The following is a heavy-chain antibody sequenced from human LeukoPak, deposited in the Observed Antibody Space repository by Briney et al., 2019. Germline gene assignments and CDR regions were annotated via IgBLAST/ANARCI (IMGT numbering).Heavy chain of an antibody. CDR1: GFTFSSYG. CDR2: IWYDGSNK. D-gene: IGHD3-10*01. CDR3: AKDTGGSGSYFDY. V-gene: IGHV3-33*06. J-gene: IGHJ4*02. Sequence: GESLKISCAASGFTFSSYGMHWVRQAPGKGLEWVAVIWYDGSNKYYADSVKGRFTISRDNSKNTLYLQMNSLRAEDTAVYYCAKDTGGSGSYFDYWGQGTLVTVSS.